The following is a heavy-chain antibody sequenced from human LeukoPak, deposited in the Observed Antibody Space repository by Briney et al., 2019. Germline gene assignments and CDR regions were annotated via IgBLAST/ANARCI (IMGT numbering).Heavy chain of an antibody. Sequence: PSEPLSLTCTVSGGSISSYYWSWIRQPPGKGLEWIGYIYYSGSTNYNPSLKSRVTIPVDTSKNQFSLKLSSVTAADTAVYYCARSTGYSIYYFDYWGQGTLVTVSS. CDR2: IYYSGST. CDR3: ARSTGYSIYYFDY. V-gene: IGHV4-59*01. CDR1: GGSISSYY. D-gene: IGHD6-13*01. J-gene: IGHJ4*02.